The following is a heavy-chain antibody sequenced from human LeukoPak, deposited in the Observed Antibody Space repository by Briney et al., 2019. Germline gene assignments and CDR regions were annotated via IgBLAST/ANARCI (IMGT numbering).Heavy chain of an antibody. Sequence: PGGSLRLSCAASGFTFSSYAMSWVRQAPGKGLEWVSAISGSGGSAYYADSVKGRFTISRDNSKNTLYLQMNSLRAEDTAVYYCATVGGSGWPYWYFDLWGRGTLVTVSS. CDR3: ATVGGSGWPYWYFDL. CDR2: ISGSGGSA. D-gene: IGHD6-19*01. CDR1: GFTFSSYA. J-gene: IGHJ2*01. V-gene: IGHV3-23*01.